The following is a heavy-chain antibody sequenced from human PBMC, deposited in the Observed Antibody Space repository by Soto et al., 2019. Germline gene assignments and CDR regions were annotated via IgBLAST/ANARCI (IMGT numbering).Heavy chain of an antibody. Sequence: QVQLQESGPGLVKPSQTLSLTCTVSGDSITRGAYYWTWIRQHPGKGLEWIGNIPTTGRTYYNPSLTSRLSISLDTSENQCSLKLTSVTAADTAIYFCARARQYYDCELDPWGQGTLVTVSS. CDR2: IPTTGRT. J-gene: IGHJ5*02. D-gene: IGHD3-16*01. V-gene: IGHV4-31*03. CDR3: ARARQYYDCELDP. CDR1: GDSITRGAYY.